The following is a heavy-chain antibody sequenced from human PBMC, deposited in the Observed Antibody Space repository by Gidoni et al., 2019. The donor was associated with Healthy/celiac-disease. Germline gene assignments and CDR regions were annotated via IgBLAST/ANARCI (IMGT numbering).Heavy chain of an antibody. CDR2: ISGSGGST. Sequence: EVQLLVSGGGLVQPGGSMRLSCAASGFTFSSYAMCCVRQHPGKGLEWVSAISGSGGSTYYADSVKGRFTISRDNSNNTLYLQMNSLRAEDTAVYYCAKGVSAMVRGVIRPTNYYYYGMDVWGQGTTVTVSS. CDR1: GFTFSSYA. V-gene: IGHV3-23*01. D-gene: IGHD3-10*01. CDR3: AKGVSAMVRGVIRPTNYYYYGMDV. J-gene: IGHJ6*02.